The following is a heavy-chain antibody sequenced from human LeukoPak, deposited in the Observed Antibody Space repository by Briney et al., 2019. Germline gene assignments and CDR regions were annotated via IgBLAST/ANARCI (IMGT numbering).Heavy chain of an antibody. CDR2: ISLSSSAI. Sequence: GGSLRLSCAGSGITFSTYGMNWVCQAPGRGLEWVSYISLSSSAIYYADSVKGRFTISRDNAKNSLFLQMNSLRAEDTAVYYCARGTHYFDYWGQGTLVTVSS. D-gene: IGHD1-1*01. CDR3: ARGTHYFDY. CDR1: GITFSTYG. V-gene: IGHV3-48*01. J-gene: IGHJ4*02.